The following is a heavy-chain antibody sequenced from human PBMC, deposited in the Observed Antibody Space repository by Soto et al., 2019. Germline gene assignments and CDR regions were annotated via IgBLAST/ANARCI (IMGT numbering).Heavy chain of an antibody. V-gene: IGHV3-74*01. J-gene: IGHJ3*01. CDR3: ARGDRGAFDL. CDR1: GFTFDYYW. D-gene: IGHD1-26*01. Sequence: EVQLVESGGGLVQPGESLRLSCAASGFTFDYYWMHWVRQAPGKGLVCVSRIYSDGTSTTYADSVKGRFTISRDNAKNTVSLQMNSLRADDTAVYYCARGDRGAFDLWGQGTVVTVSS. CDR2: IYSDGTST.